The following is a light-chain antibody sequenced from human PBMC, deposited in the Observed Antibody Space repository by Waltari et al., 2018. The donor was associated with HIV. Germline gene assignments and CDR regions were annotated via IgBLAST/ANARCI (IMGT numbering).Light chain of an antibody. CDR2: INN. CDR3: AALDDSLIDQVV. CDR1: SSPVGNNY. J-gene: IGLJ2*01. V-gene: IGLV1-47*01. Sequence: QSVLTQPPSASGTPGQRVTISCSGSSSPVGNNYVYWYQPLPGTAPKLLISINNQRPSGVPDRFSASKSGTSASLAISGLRSEDEADYYCAALDDSLIDQVVFGGGTKLTVL.